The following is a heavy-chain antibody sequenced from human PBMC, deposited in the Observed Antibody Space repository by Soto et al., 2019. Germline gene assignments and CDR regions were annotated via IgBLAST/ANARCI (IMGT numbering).Heavy chain of an antibody. CDR2: IYYSGST. CDR1: GGSNSSGGYY. D-gene: IGHD3-22*01. Sequence: SETLSLTCTVSGGSNSSGGYYWSWIRQHPGKGLEWIGYIYYSGSTYYNPSLKSRVTISVDTSKNQFSLKLSSVTAADTAVYYCASRGGYDSSGYDPWYFDYWGQGTLVTVSS. CDR3: ASRGGYDSSGYDPWYFDY. V-gene: IGHV4-31*03. J-gene: IGHJ4*02.